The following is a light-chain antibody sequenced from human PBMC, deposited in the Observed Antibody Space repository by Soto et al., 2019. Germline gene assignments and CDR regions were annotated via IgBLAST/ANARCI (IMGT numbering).Light chain of an antibody. V-gene: IGKV3-15*01. J-gene: IGKJ2*01. Sequence: EIVMTQSPATLSVPPGERATLSCRASQSVSSNLAWYQQKPGQAPRLLIYGASTRATAIPARFSGSGSGTEFTLTISSLQSEDFAVYYCQQYNNWPPMYTFGQGTKLEIK. CDR1: QSVSSN. CDR2: GAS. CDR3: QQYNNWPPMYT.